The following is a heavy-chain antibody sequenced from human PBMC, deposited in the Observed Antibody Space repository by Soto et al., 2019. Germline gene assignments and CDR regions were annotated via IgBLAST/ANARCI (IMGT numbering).Heavy chain of an antibody. J-gene: IGHJ4*02. CDR3: ARSPAGQQLNRFDY. D-gene: IGHD6-13*01. CDR1: GYTFTSYA. V-gene: IGHV1-3*01. Sequence: VASVKVSCKASGYTFTSYAMHWVRQAPGQRQEWMEGINGGNGNTKYSQKFQGRVTMTRDTSASTAYMELSSLRFEDTAVYYCARSPAGQQLNRFDYWGQGTLVTVSS. CDR2: INGGNGNT.